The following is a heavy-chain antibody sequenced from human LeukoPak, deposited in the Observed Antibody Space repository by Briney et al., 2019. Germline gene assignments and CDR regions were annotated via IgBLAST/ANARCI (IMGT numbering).Heavy chain of an antibody. J-gene: IGHJ4*02. Sequence: AGGSLRLSCAASGFTFSAFSMTGVGQAPGKGLGGVASITGSGDNTWYADSVEGRFTIFRDNSETTLYLQMNSLRVEDTALYYCAKDQLFTPRWTTFDSWGQGILVTVSS. V-gene: IGHV3-23*01. CDR3: AKDQLFTPRWTTFDS. CDR2: ITGSGDNT. D-gene: IGHD2-15*01. CDR1: GFTFSAFS.